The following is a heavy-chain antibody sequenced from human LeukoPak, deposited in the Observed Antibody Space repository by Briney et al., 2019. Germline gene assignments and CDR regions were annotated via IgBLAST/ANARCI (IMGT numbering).Heavy chain of an antibody. D-gene: IGHD3-9*01. CDR3: ARGRHYDILTGYYNERYFDY. CDR2: ITHSGST. CDR1: GGSLSGYY. Sequence: SETLSLTCAVCGGSLSGYYWNWIRQPPAKGLEWMGDITHSGSTNYNPSLKSRVTKSVDTSKNDFSLKVTPVTAADTAVYYCARGRHYDILTGYYNERYFDYWGQGTLVTVSS. J-gene: IGHJ4*02. V-gene: IGHV4-34*01.